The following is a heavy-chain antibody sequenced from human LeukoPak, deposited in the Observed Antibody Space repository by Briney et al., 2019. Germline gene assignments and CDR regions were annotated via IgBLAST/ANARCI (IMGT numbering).Heavy chain of an antibody. J-gene: IGHJ6*03. V-gene: IGHV3-43D*03. CDR2: ISWDGGST. D-gene: IGHD5-18*01. CDR3: AKGTTMVTGYYYMDV. CDR1: GFTFDDYA. Sequence: PGGSLRLSCAASGFTFDDYAMHWVRQAPGKGLEWVSLISWDGGSTYYADPVKGRFTISRDNSKNSLYLQMNSLRAEDTALYYCAKGTTMVTGYYYMDVWGKGTTVTVSS.